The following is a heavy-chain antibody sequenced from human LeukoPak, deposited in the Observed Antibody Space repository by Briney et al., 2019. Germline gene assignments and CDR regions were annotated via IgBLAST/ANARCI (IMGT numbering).Heavy chain of an antibody. CDR3: ARSYSSSPYYYMDV. D-gene: IGHD6-6*01. CDR1: GGSISSYY. Sequence: SKTLSLTCTVSGGSISSYYWSWIRQPPGKGLEWIGYIYTSGSTNYNPSLKSRVTISVDTSKNQFSLKLSSVTAADTAVYYCARSYSSSPYYYMDVWGKGTTVTVSS. V-gene: IGHV4-4*09. CDR2: IYTSGST. J-gene: IGHJ6*03.